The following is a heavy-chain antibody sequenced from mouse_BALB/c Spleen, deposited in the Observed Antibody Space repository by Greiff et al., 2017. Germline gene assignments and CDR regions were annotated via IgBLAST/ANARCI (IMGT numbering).Heavy chain of an antibody. CDR2: ISYDGSN. Sequence: EVKLQESGPGLVKPSQSLSLTCSVTGYSITSGYYWNWIRQFPGNKLEWMGYISYDGSNNYNPSLKNRISITRDTSKNQFFLKLNSVTTEDTATYYCARDPRGAYAMDYWGQGTSVTVSS. V-gene: IGHV3-6*02. CDR3: ARDPRGAYAMDY. J-gene: IGHJ4*01. CDR1: GYSITSGYY.